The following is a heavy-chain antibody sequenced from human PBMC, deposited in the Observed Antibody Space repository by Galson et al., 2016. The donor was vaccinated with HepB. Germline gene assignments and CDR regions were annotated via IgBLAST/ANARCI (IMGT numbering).Heavy chain of an antibody. CDR3: ASSVRGSGSPPGGY. Sequence: SLRLSCAASGFTFSTHSMSWVRQTPGKGLEWVSAIWGNGRNIYYADSVKGRFTISRDNAKNTLYLQMNSLRAEDTAVYYCASSVRGSGSPPGGYWGQGILVTVSS. D-gene: IGHD3-10*01. V-gene: IGHV3-23*01. CDR1: GFTFSTHS. CDR2: IWGNGRNI. J-gene: IGHJ4*02.